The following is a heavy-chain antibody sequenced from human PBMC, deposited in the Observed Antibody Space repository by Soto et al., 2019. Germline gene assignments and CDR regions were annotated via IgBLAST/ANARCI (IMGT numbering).Heavy chain of an antibody. CDR1: GFTFSSYG. CDR2: IWYDGSNK. CDR3: AREGSGWYRHFDY. D-gene: IGHD6-19*01. Sequence: PGGSLRLSCAASGFTFSSYGMHWVRQAPGKGLEWVAVIWYDGSNKYYADSVKGRFTISRDNSKNTLYLQMNSLRAEDTAVYYCAREGSGWYRHFDYWGQGTLVTVSS. J-gene: IGHJ4*02. V-gene: IGHV3-33*01.